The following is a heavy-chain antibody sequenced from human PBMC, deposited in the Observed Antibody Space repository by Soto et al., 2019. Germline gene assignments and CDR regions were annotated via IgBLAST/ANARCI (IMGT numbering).Heavy chain of an antibody. J-gene: IGHJ6*02. CDR3: AREPKNTTIVTFCDYYYYGMDV. D-gene: IGHD5-18*01. V-gene: IGHV3-30-3*01. Sequence: LRLSCAASGFTFSSYAMHWVRQAPGKGLEWVAVISYDGSNKYYADSVKGRFTISRDNSKNTLYLQMNSLRAEDTAVYYCAREPKNTTIVTFCDYYYYGMDVWGQGTTVTVSS. CDR1: GFTFSSYA. CDR2: ISYDGSNK.